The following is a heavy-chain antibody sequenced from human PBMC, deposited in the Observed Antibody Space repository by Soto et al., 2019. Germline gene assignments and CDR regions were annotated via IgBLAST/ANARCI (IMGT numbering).Heavy chain of an antibody. V-gene: IGHV1-8*01. CDR3: ARGPVWFGELLSYYYYYMDV. CDR2: MNPNSGNT. D-gene: IGHD3-10*01. CDR1: GYTLTSKA. Sequence: EASVKVSSKASGYTLTSKAMNSPRQSTGQGLEWMGWMNPNSGNTGYAQKFQGRVTMTRNTSISTAYMELSSLRSEDTAVYYCARGPVWFGELLSYYYYYMDVWGKGTTVTVSS. J-gene: IGHJ6*03.